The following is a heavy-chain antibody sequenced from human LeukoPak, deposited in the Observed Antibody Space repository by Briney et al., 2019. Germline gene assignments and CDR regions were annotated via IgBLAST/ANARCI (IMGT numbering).Heavy chain of an antibody. D-gene: IGHD3-3*02. CDR3: ASELSSDAFDI. J-gene: IGHJ3*02. V-gene: IGHV4-59*01. CDR2: IYYSGST. Sequence: SETLSLTCTVSGGSISSYYWSWIRQTPGKGLEWIGYIYYSGSTNYNPSLKSRVTISVDTSKNQFSLKLSSVTAADTAVYYCASELSSDAFDIWGQGTMVTVSS. CDR1: GGSISSYY.